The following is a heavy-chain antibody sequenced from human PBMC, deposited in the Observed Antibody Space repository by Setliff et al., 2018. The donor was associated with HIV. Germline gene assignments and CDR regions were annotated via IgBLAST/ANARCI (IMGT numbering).Heavy chain of an antibody. J-gene: IGHJ3*02. CDR3: ASLKGHYFDSSGADALDI. CDR2: TCYRGST. CDR1: GGSISSGYYY. Sequence: SETLSLTCTVSGGSISSGYYYWSWIPQPPGKGLEWIGNTCYRGSTYYNPSHKSRVTISVDTSQIQFSLKLSSVTAADTAVYYCASLKGHYFDSSGADALDIWGQGTMVTVSS. V-gene: IGHV4-30-4*08. D-gene: IGHD3-22*01.